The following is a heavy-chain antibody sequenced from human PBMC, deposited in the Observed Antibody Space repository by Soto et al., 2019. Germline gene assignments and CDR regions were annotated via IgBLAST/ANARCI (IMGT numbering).Heavy chain of an antibody. CDR2: IKSKTDGGTT. D-gene: IGHD1-20*01. J-gene: IGHJ6*02. CDR3: TTAEPYNWNRQSHYYYGMDV. Sequence: EVQLVESGGGLVRPGGSLRLSCSASGFTFSNTWMSWVRQAPGKGLEWVGRIKSKTDGGTTDYAAPVKGRFTISRDNSTITMYLQMISLKTEDTDVYYWTTAEPYNWNRQSHYYYGMDVWGQGTPVTVAS. V-gene: IGHV3-15*01. CDR1: GFTFSNTW.